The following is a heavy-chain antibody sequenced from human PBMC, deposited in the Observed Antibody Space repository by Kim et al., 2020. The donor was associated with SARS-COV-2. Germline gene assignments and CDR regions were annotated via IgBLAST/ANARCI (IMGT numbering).Heavy chain of an antibody. CDR3: ATGLTTVTTYDY. J-gene: IGHJ4*02. V-gene: IGHV1-24*01. Sequence: SYAQKFQGRVTMTEDTSTDTAYMELSSLRSEDTAVYYCATGLTTVTTYDYWGQGTLVTVSS. D-gene: IGHD4-17*01.